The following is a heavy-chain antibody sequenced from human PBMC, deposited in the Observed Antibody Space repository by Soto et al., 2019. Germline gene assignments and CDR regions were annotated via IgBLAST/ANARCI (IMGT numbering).Heavy chain of an antibody. CDR3: AREDDGGDRDYYGLDV. Sequence: QVQLQESGPGLVKPSQTLSLTCTVSGGCINIDHYHWTWIRQTPGKGLEWIGYIHYTGSISYNPSLQSQLTISVDTSKNQFSLKLTSVTAADTAVYFCAREDDGGDRDYYGLDVWGQGTTVTVSS. CDR1: GGCINIDHYH. V-gene: IGHV4-30-4*01. CDR2: IHYTGSI. J-gene: IGHJ6*02. D-gene: IGHD2-21*02.